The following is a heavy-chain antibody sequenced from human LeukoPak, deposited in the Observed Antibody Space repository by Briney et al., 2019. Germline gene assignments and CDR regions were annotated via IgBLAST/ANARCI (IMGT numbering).Heavy chain of an antibody. CDR3: ARYDVWGTYRAFDY. J-gene: IGHJ4*02. CDR2: IYHSGST. V-gene: IGHV4-38-2*02. CDR1: GYSISSDYY. Sequence: SETLSLTCTVSGYSISSDYYWGWIRQPPERGLEWIATIYHSGSTYYNPSLKSRVTISVDTSKNQFSLKLSSVTAADTAVYYCARYDVWGTYRAFDYWGQGTLVTVSS. D-gene: IGHD3-16*02.